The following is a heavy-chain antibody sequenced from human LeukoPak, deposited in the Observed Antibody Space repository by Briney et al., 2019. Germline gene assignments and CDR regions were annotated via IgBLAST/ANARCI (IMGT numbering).Heavy chain of an antibody. CDR1: GYSFTSYW. CDR2: IYPGDSDT. V-gene: IGHV5-51*01. Sequence: GESLKISCKGFGYSFTSYWIGWVRQMPGKGLEWMGIIYPGDSDTRYSPSFQGQVTISADKSISTAYLQWSSLKASDTAMYYCARGYCSGGSCLFFDYWGQGTLVTVSS. CDR3: ARGYCSGGSCLFFDY. J-gene: IGHJ4*02. D-gene: IGHD2-15*01.